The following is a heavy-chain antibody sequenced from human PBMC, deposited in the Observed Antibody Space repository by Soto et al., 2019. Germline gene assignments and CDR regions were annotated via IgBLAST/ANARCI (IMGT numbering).Heavy chain of an antibody. Sequence: SETLSLTFAVYGGSFSCYYWSWIRQPPGKGLEWIGEINHSGSTNYNPSLKSRVTISVDTSKNQFSLKLSSVTAADTAVYYCARLTPYSSIYYGMDVWGQGTTVTVSS. CDR3: ARLTPYSSIYYGMDV. D-gene: IGHD6-13*01. CDR1: GGSFSCYY. V-gene: IGHV4-34*01. J-gene: IGHJ6*02. CDR2: INHSGST.